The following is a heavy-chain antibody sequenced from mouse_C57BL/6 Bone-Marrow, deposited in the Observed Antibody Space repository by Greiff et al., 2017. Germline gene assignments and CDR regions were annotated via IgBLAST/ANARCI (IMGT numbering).Heavy chain of an antibody. CDR1: GYTFTSYW. J-gene: IGHJ4*01. V-gene: IGHV1-61*01. Sequence: QVQLQQPGAELVRPGSSVKLSCKASGYTFTSYWMDWVKQRPGQGLEWIGNIYPSDSETHYNQKFKDKATLTVDKSSSTAYMQLSSLTSEDSAVYYCARRELFYAMDYWGQGTSVTVSS. CDR2: IYPSDSET. D-gene: IGHD1-1*02. CDR3: ARRELFYAMDY.